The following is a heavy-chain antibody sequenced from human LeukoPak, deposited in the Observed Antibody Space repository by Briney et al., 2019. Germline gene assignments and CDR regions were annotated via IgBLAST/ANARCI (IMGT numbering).Heavy chain of an antibody. Sequence: ASVKVSCKASGGTFSSYAISWVRQAPGQGLEWMGGIIPIFGTANYAQKFQGRVTITADKSTSTAYMELSSLRSEDTAVYYCARVAYSGYDNRGGFDYWGQGTLVTVSS. CDR3: ARVAYSGYDNRGGFDY. D-gene: IGHD5-12*01. J-gene: IGHJ4*02. V-gene: IGHV1-69*06. CDR2: IIPIFGTA. CDR1: GGTFSSYA.